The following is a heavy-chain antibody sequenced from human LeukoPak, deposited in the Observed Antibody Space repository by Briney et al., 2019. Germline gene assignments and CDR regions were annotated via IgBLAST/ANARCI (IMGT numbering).Heavy chain of an antibody. D-gene: IGHD2-21*01. J-gene: IGHJ3*02. Sequence: KSSETQSLTCSVSGGPIGGDYWSWIRQPPGKALEWIGYIYTTGRTNYNPSLKSRVTISVDTSKNQFSLKLNSVTAADTAVYYCAKILGSGVWYGFDIWGQGTMVTVSS. CDR2: IYTTGRT. V-gene: IGHV4-4*09. CDR1: GGPIGGDY. CDR3: AKILGSGVWYGFDI.